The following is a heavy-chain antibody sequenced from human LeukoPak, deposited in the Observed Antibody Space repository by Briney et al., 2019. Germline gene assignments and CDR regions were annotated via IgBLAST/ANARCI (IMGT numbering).Heavy chain of an antibody. J-gene: IGHJ4*02. CDR2: INHSGST. V-gene: IGHV4-34*01. D-gene: IGHD2-2*01. CDR3: APVAQFGYCSSTSCAWD. CDR1: GGSFSGYY. Sequence: SETLSLTCAVYGGSFSGYYWSWIRHPPGKGLGWVGEINHSGSTNYNPSLKSRVTISVDTSKNQFSLKLSSVTAADTAVYYCAPVAQFGYCSSTSCAWDWGQGTLVTVSS.